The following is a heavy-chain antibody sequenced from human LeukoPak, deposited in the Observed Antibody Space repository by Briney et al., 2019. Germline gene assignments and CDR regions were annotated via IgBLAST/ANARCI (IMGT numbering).Heavy chain of an antibody. V-gene: IGHV3-9*01. D-gene: IGHD2-15*01. CDR1: GFTFDDYS. CDR2: ISWNSGII. CDR3: SGASYYYYYMDV. J-gene: IGHJ6*03. Sequence: GGSLRLSCAASGFTFDDYSMHWVRQAPGKGLEWVSGISWNSGIIDYAGSVKGRFTISRDNSKNTLYLQMNSLRAEDTAVYYCSGASYYYYYMDVWGKGTTVTVSS.